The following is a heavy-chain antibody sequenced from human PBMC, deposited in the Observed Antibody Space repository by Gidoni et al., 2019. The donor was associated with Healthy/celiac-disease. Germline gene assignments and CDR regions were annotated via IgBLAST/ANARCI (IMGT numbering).Heavy chain of an antibody. D-gene: IGHD4-17*01. Sequence: EVQLVESGGGLVQPGRSLRLSCAASGFTFDDYAMHWVRQAPGKGLEWVSGISWNSGSIGYADSVKGRFTISRDNAKNSLYLQMNSLRAEDTALYYCAKDGAGDYFLSWFDPWGQGTLVTVSS. J-gene: IGHJ5*02. CDR1: GFTFDDYA. CDR3: AKDGAGDYFLSWFDP. CDR2: ISWNSGSI. V-gene: IGHV3-9*01.